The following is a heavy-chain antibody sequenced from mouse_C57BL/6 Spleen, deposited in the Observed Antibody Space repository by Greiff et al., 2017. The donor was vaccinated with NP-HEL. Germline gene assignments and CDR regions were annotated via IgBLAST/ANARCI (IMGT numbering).Heavy chain of an antibody. V-gene: IGHV1-81*01. J-gene: IGHJ4*01. CDR3: ARGEGDAMDY. Sequence: VKLQESGAELARPGASVKLSCKASGYTFTSYGISWVKQRTGQGLEWIGEIYPRSGNTYYNEKFKGKATLTADKSSSTAYMELRSLTSEDSAVYFCARGEGDAMDYWGQGTSVTVSS. CDR2: IYPRSGNT. CDR1: GYTFTSYG.